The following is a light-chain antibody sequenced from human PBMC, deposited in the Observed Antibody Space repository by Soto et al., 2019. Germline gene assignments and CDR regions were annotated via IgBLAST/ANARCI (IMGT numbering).Light chain of an antibody. CDR2: GAS. CDR3: QQYNAWPLA. Sequence: EIVMTLSPATLSVSPGERPTLPCRASQSVSSNLAWYQQKPGQAPRLLMYGASTRATGIPARFSGSGSGTEFTLTISSLQSEDFAVYYCQQYNAWPLAFGGGTKVEIK. J-gene: IGKJ4*01. V-gene: IGKV3-15*01. CDR1: QSVSSN.